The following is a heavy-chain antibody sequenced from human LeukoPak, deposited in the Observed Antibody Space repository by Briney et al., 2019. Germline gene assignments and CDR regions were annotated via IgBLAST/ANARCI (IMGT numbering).Heavy chain of an antibody. J-gene: IGHJ5*02. D-gene: IGHD3-3*01. CDR2: IYYSGST. Sequence: KASETLSLTCTVSGGPISSSSYYWGWIRQPPGKGLEWIGSIYYSGSTYYNPSLKSRVTISVDTSKNQFSLKLSSVTAADTAVYYCARVFSSDFWSGSPFDPWGQGTLVTVSS. V-gene: IGHV4-39*07. CDR3: ARVFSSDFWSGSPFDP. CDR1: GGPISSSSYY.